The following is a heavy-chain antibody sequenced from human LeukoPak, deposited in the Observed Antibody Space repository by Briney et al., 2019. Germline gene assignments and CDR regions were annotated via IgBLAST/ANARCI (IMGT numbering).Heavy chain of an antibody. Sequence: PGGSLRLSCAASGFTFSSYWISWVRQAPGKGLEWVGQIVSKIDGGTTDYAAPVKGRFTISRDDSKSTLYLQMNSLKIEDTAVYYCTTDEDWNYARKDVWGQGATVIVSS. V-gene: IGHV3-15*04. CDR2: IVSKIDGGTT. J-gene: IGHJ6*02. D-gene: IGHD1-7*01. CDR3: TTDEDWNYARKDV. CDR1: GFTFSSYW.